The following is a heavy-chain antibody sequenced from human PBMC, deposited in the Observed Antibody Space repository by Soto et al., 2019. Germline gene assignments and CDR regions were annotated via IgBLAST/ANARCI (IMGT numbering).Heavy chain of an antibody. D-gene: IGHD3-22*01. V-gene: IGHV1-18*04. CDR3: ARARLDDYDSSGYTPRTPVAFDI. CDR1: GYTFTSYG. J-gene: IGHJ3*02. CDR2: ISAYNGNT. Sequence: ASVKVSCKASGYTFTSYGISWVRQAPGQGLEWMGWISAYNGNTNYAQKLQGRVTMTTDTSTSTAYMELRSLRSDDTAVYYCARARLDDYDSSGYTPRTPVAFDIWGQGTMVTVSS.